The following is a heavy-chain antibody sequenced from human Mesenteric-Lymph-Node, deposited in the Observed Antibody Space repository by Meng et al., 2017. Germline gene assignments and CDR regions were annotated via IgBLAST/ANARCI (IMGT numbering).Heavy chain of an antibody. Sequence: QVLLTAGGPVLVESSWTLSLRWAFSGGLISSSNWWIWVRPRQGKGLEWIGEIYHSGRTNYDPSLKSRVIISVDKSKNQYSLSLSSVTAANTAVYHCARVGQWLPIDYWGQGTLVTVSS. V-gene: IGHV4-4*02. CDR3: ARVGQWLPIDY. J-gene: IGHJ4*02. D-gene: IGHD6-19*01. CDR1: GGLISSSNW. CDR2: IYHSGRT.